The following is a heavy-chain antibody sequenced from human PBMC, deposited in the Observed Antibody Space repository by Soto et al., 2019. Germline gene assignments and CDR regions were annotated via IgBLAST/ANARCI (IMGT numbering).Heavy chain of an antibody. CDR2: IWYDGSNK. J-gene: IGHJ3*02. D-gene: IGHD3-3*01. Sequence: QVQLVESGGGVVQPGRSLRLSCAASGFTFSSYGMHWVRQAPGKGLEWVAVIWYDGSNKYYTDSVKGRFTISRDNSKNTLYLQMNSLRVEDTAVYYCARGGRLRFLEWLRQEDAFDIWGQGTMVTVSS. CDR3: ARGGRLRFLEWLRQEDAFDI. CDR1: GFTFSSYG. V-gene: IGHV3-33*01.